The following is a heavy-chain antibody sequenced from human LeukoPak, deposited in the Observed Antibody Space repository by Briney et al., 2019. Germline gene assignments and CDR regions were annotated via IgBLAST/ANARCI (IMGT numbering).Heavy chain of an antibody. V-gene: IGHV3-48*03. Sequence: GGSLRLYCAASGFTFSSYEMNWVRQAPGKGLEWVAYISGDGDTIFYTDSVKGRFTISRDNAENSLFLQMNSLRAEDSAIYYCARGWFDNWGQGTLVTVSS. CDR3: ARGWFDN. CDR2: ISGDGDTI. J-gene: IGHJ4*02. CDR1: GFTFSSYE.